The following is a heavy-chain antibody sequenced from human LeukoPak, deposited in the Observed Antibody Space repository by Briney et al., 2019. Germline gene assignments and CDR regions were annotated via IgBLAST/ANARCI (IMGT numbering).Heavy chain of an antibody. Sequence: PGGSLRLSCSASGLSFSSYGMHWVRQAPGKGLEWVAVISYDGSNKYYADSVKGRFTISRDNSKNTLYLQMNSLRAEDTAVYYCAKEGMYSSSWSPRGHYYYGMDVWGQGTTVTVSS. CDR2: ISYDGSNK. CDR3: AKEGMYSSSWSPRGHYYYGMDV. J-gene: IGHJ6*02. CDR1: GLSFSSYG. V-gene: IGHV3-30*18. D-gene: IGHD6-13*01.